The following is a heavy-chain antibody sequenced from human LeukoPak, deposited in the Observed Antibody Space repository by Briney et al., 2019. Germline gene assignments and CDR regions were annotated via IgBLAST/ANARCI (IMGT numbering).Heavy chain of an antibody. Sequence: AETLSLTCAVYGGSFSGYYWSWIRQPPGKGLEWIGEINHSESTNYNPSLKSRVTISVDTSKNQFSLKLSSVTAADTAVYYCARGVCSGGSCLDYWGQGTLVTVSS. V-gene: IGHV4-34*01. D-gene: IGHD2-15*01. CDR2: INHSEST. J-gene: IGHJ4*02. CDR1: GGSFSGYY. CDR3: ARGVCSGGSCLDY.